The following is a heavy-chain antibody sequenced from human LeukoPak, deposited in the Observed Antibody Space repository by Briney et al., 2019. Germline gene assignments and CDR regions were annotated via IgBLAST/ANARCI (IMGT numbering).Heavy chain of an antibody. V-gene: IGHV4-39*01. CDR3: ARQTGSGLFILP. Sequence: SETLSLTCTVSGVSISSSNSYWGWIRQPPGKGLEWIGSIYYSGNTYYNASLKSQFSISIDTSNNQFSLKLTSVTAADTAVYYCARQTGSGLFILPGGQGTLVTVSS. CDR1: GVSISSSNSY. J-gene: IGHJ4*02. CDR2: IYYSGNT. D-gene: IGHD3/OR15-3a*01.